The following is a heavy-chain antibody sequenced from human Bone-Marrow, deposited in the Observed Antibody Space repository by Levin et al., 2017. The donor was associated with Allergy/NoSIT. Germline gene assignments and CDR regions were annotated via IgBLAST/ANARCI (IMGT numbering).Heavy chain of an antibody. V-gene: IGHV3-30*04. J-gene: IGHJ4*02. CDR1: GFTFSSYA. CDR3: ARGRGGATGAGDY. Sequence: GGSLRLSCAASGFTFSSYAMHWVRQAPGKGLEWVAVISYDGSNKYYADSVKGRFTFSRDNSKNTLYLQMNSLRAEDTAVYYCARGRGGATGAGDYWGQGTLVTVSS. CDR2: ISYDGSNK. D-gene: IGHD1-26*01.